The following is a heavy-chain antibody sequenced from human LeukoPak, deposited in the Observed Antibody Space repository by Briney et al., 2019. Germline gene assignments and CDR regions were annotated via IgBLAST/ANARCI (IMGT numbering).Heavy chain of an antibody. Sequence: GGPRLFSGAASVSTFSGEWRHGGRPPPGKVLGWVSGISEDASITTYADAVQGRFTISRDNAKSTVFLQMNSLRVEDTAVYFCVSRYYEYNVYDRPFDFWGQGILVTVSS. V-gene: IGHV3-74*03. CDR1: VSTFSGEW. CDR2: ISEDASIT. J-gene: IGHJ4*02. CDR3: VSRYYEYNVYDRPFDF. D-gene: IGHD5/OR15-5a*01.